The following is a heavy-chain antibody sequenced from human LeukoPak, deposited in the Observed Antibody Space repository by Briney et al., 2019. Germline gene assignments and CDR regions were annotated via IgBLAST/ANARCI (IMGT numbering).Heavy chain of an antibody. Sequence: PGRSLRLSCAASGFTFDDYAMHWVRQAPGKGLEWVSGISWNSGSIGYADSVKGRFTISRDNAKNSLHLQMNSLRAEDTALYYCAKDRIAAAGTVGGDYWGQGTLVTVSS. CDR1: GFTFDDYA. V-gene: IGHV3-9*01. J-gene: IGHJ4*02. D-gene: IGHD6-13*01. CDR2: ISWNSGSI. CDR3: AKDRIAAAGTVGGDY.